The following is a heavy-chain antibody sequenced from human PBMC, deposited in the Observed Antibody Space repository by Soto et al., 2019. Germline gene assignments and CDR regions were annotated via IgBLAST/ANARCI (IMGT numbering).Heavy chain of an antibody. D-gene: IGHD2-15*01. CDR1: GYAFTKYA. Sequence: ASVKVSCKASGYAFTKYALHWVRQAPGQRLEWMGWINAGNGNTKYSQKFQGRVTITRDTSASTSYMQLSSLRSEDTAVYYCARGEGYCSGGTCYRWFDPWGQGTLVTVSS. V-gene: IGHV1-3*01. J-gene: IGHJ5*02. CDR3: ARGEGYCSGGTCYRWFDP. CDR2: INAGNGNT.